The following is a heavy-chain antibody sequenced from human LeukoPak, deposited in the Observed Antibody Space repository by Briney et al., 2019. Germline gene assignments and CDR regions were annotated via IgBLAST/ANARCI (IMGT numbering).Heavy chain of an antibody. D-gene: IGHD1-26*01. CDR1: GFTFSSSW. Sequence: GGSLRLSCAASGFTFSSSWMHWVRHAPGKGLVWVSRINSDGSTTTYADSVKGRFTISRDNAKNTLYLQMNSLRAEDTAVYYCGRALGSPLDLWGQGTLVTVSS. CDR3: GRALGSPLDL. V-gene: IGHV3-74*01. J-gene: IGHJ5*02. CDR2: INSDGSTT.